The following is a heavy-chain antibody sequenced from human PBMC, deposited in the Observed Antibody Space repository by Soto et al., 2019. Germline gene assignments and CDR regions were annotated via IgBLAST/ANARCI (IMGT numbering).Heavy chain of an antibody. J-gene: IGHJ3*02. CDR2: ISYDGSNK. D-gene: IGHD3-9*01. CDR3: STGGYFDWFAGGLDDAFDI. V-gene: IGHV3-30-3*01. CDR1: GFTFSSYA. Sequence: GGSLRLSCAASGFTFSSYAMHWVRQAPGKGLEWVAVISYDGSNKYYADSVKGRFTISRDNSKNTLYLQMNSLRAEDTAVYYCSTGGYFDWFAGGLDDAFDIWGQGTMVTVSS.